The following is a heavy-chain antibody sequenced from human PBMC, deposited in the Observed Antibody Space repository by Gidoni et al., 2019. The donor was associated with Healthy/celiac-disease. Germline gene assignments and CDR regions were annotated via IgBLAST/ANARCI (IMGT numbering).Heavy chain of an antibody. D-gene: IGHD3-22*01. CDR3: ARSFYYDSSGAPTWFDY. V-gene: IGHV2-26*01. CDR2: IFSNDEK. J-gene: IGHJ4*02. CDR1: GFSLSNARMG. Sequence: QVTLKESGPVLVKPTETLTLTCTVSGFSLSNARMGVSWIRQPPGKALDWLAHIFSNDEKSYSTSLKSRLTISKDTSKSQVVLTMTNMDPVDTATYYCARSFYYDSSGAPTWFDYWGQGTLVTVSS.